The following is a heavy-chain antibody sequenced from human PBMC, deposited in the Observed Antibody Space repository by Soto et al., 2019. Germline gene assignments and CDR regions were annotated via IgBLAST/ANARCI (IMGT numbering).Heavy chain of an antibody. CDR1: GFTFSSYA. V-gene: IGHV3-30-3*01. Sequence: QVQLVESGGGVVQPGRSLRLSCAASGFTFSSYAMHWVRQAPGKGLEWVAVISYDGSNKYYADSVKGRFTISRDNSKNTLYLQKNSLRAEDTAVYYCARGDSSGWDTSLFDYWGQGTLVTVSS. CDR2: ISYDGSNK. D-gene: IGHD6-19*01. CDR3: ARGDSSGWDTSLFDY. J-gene: IGHJ4*02.